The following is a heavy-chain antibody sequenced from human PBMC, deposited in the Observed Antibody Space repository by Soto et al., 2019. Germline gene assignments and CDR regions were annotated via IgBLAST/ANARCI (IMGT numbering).Heavy chain of an antibody. Sequence: GGALRLSCAASGFTFSSYAMSWVRQAPGKGLEWVSTISGGGDGAFYADSVKGHFTISRDNSKNTLYLQMNSLRAEDTAVYYCAKGRFSSSWYRDLDYWGQGTLVTVSS. D-gene: IGHD6-13*01. CDR3: AKGRFSSSWYRDLDY. V-gene: IGHV3-23*01. CDR1: GFTFSSYA. J-gene: IGHJ4*02. CDR2: ISGGGDGA.